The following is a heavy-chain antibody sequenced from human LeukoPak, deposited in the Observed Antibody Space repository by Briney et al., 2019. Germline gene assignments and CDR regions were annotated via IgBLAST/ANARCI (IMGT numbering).Heavy chain of an antibody. D-gene: IGHD3-3*01. CDR1: SGSINTYY. V-gene: IGHV4-59*01. CDR3: ARGTDFWFDP. CDR2: IYYSGST. Sequence: PSETLSLTCTVSSGSINTYYWSWIRQPPGKGLEWIGYIYYSGSTNYNPSLESRVTISVDTSKNQFSLKLSSVTAADTAVYYCARGTDFWFDPWGQGTLVTVSS. J-gene: IGHJ5*02.